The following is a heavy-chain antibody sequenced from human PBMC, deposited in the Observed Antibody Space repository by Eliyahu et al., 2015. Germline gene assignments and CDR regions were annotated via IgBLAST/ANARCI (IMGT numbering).Heavy chain of an antibody. CDR1: GFTFSSYW. V-gene: IGHV3-7*01. D-gene: IGHD3-3*01. CDR3: ARAAPYYDFWSGRGYYYYGMDV. J-gene: IGHJ6*04. CDR2: IKQDGSEK. Sequence: EVQLVESGGGLVQPGGSLRLSCAASGFTFSSYWXSXVRQAPGKGLEWVANIKQDGSEKYYVDSVKGRFTISRDNAKNSLYLQMNSLRAEDTAVYYCARAAPYYDFWSGRGYYYYGMDVWGKGTTVTVSS.